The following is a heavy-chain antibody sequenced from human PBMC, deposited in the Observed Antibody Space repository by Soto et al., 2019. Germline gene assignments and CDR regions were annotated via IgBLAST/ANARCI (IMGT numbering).Heavy chain of an antibody. J-gene: IGHJ4*02. CDR1: GDSIRNYY. CDR3: ATSIVFVKWGFDV. D-gene: IGHD3-22*01. CDR2: ISYRGST. V-gene: IGHV4-59*08. Sequence: PSETLSLTCAVSGDSIRNYYWSWVRQTPGKGLEWIGYISYRGSTNYNPSLKSRVTISADTSKNQFSLKLSSVTAADTALYYCATSIVFVKWGFDVWGQGTQVTVSS.